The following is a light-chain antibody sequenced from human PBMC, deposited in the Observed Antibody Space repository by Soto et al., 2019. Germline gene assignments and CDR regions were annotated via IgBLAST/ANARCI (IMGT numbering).Light chain of an antibody. CDR3: QQYNNWPPLT. CDR2: GAS. CDR1: QRVSSN. J-gene: IGKJ5*01. Sequence: LTPSPATLSLSPEDTATLPCRASQRVSSNLAWYQQKPGPAPRLLIYGASTRATGIPARFSGSGSGTEFTLTISSLQSEDFLVFYCQQYNNWPPLTFGGGTRLEI. V-gene: IGKV3-15*01.